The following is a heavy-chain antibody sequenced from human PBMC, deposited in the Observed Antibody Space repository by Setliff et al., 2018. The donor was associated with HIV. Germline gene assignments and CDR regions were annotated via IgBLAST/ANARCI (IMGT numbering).Heavy chain of an antibody. J-gene: IGHJ4*02. Sequence: GGSLRLSCAASGFTFSSDRMGWVRHAPGKGLEWLSYINSSGTTYYADSVRGRFTISRDNSKSAVYLQMNSLRPEDTALSYCARDSEPGTRVAGTTGLDYWGQGSLVTVSS. D-gene: IGHD6-19*01. CDR3: ARDSEPGTRVAGTTGLDY. V-gene: IGHV3-48*01. CDR1: GFTFSSDR. CDR2: INSSGTT.